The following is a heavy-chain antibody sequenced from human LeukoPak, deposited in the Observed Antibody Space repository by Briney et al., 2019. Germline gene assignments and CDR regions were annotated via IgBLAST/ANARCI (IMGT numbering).Heavy chain of an antibody. J-gene: IGHJ4*02. V-gene: IGHV3-23*01. CDR2: ISGSGGST. CDR3: AKGSGWYV. CDR1: GFTFSSSS. D-gene: IGHD6-19*01. Sequence: GGSLRLSCAASGFTFSSSSMSWVRQAPGKGLEWVSVISGSGGSTDYAGSVKGRFTISRDNSKNTLYLQINSLRAGDTAVYYCAKGSGWYVWGQGTLVTVSS.